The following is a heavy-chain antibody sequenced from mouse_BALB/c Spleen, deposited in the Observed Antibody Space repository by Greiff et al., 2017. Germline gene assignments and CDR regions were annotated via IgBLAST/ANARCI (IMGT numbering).Heavy chain of an antibody. J-gene: IGHJ2*01. CDR3: ARSTYLYYFDY. D-gene: IGHD5-5*01. V-gene: IGHV5-17*02. CDR1: GFTFSSFG. Sequence: EVMLVESGGGLVKPGGSLKLSCAASGFTFSSFGMHWVRQAPEKGLEWVAYISSGSSTIYYADTVKGRFTISRDNPKNTLFLQMTSLRSEDTAMYYCARSTYLYYFDYWGQGTTLTVSS. CDR2: ISSGSSTI.